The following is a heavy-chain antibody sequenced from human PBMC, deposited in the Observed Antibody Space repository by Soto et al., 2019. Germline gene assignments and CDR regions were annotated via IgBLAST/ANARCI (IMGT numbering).Heavy chain of an antibody. V-gene: IGHV1-46*01. CDR2: INPSGGST. CDR1: GYTFTSYY. Sequence: ASVKDSCKASGYTFTSYYMHWVRQAPGQGLEWMGIINPSGGSTSYAQKFQGRVTMTRDTSTSTVYMELSSLRSEDTAVYYCAVRPKFGDYESYYYMDVWGKGTTVTVSS. D-gene: IGHD4-17*01. CDR3: AVRPKFGDYESYYYMDV. J-gene: IGHJ6*03.